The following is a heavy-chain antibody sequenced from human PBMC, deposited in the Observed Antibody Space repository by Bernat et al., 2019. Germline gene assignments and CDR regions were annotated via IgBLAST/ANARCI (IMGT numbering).Heavy chain of an antibody. Sequence: QVQLVQSGAEVKKPGASVKVSCKASGYTFTGYYMHWVRHAPGQGLAWMGWINPNSGGTNYAQKFQGWVTMTRDTSISTAYMELSRLRSDDTAVYYCARDLSYSSSWGEYYFDYWGQGTLVTVSS. V-gene: IGHV1-2*04. CDR2: INPNSGGT. CDR1: GYTFTGYY. D-gene: IGHD6-6*01. CDR3: ARDLSYSSSWGEYYFDY. J-gene: IGHJ4*02.